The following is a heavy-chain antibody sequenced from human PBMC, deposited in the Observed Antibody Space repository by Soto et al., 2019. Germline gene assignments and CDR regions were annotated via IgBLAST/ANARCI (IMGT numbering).Heavy chain of an antibody. J-gene: IGHJ5*02. CDR2: FDPEDGET. Sequence: GASVKVSCKVSGYTLTELSMHWLRQAPGKGLEWMGGFDPEDGETIYAQKFQGRVTMTEDTSTDTAYMELSSLRSEDTAVYYCATFFDWLSPRFDPWGQGTLVTVSS. CDR3: ATFFDWLSPRFDP. D-gene: IGHD3-9*01. V-gene: IGHV1-24*01. CDR1: GYTLTELS.